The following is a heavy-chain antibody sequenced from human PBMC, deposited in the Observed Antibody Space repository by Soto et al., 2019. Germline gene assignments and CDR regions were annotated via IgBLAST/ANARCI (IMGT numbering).Heavy chain of an antibody. Sequence: SETLSLTCTVSGGSISSYYWSWIRQPPGKGLEWIGYIYYSGSTNYNPSLKSRVTISVDTSKNQFSLKLSSVTAADTAVYYCARSRYSSSWYSFDYWGQGTLVTVPQ. D-gene: IGHD6-13*01. V-gene: IGHV4-59*01. CDR1: GGSISSYY. J-gene: IGHJ4*02. CDR3: ARSRYSSSWYSFDY. CDR2: IYYSGST.